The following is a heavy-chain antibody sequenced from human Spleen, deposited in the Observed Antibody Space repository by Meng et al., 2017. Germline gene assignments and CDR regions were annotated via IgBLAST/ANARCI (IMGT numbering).Heavy chain of an antibody. Sequence: GGSLRLSCAASGFTFSSYAMTWVRQAPGKGLEWVSTISGSGGSTYYADSVKGRFTISRDNSKNTLYLQMNSLRAEATAVYYCAKSYRSGWRDAFDIWGQGTMVTVSS. D-gene: IGHD6-19*01. CDR1: GFTFSSYA. V-gene: IGHV3-23*01. CDR3: AKSYRSGWRDAFDI. CDR2: ISGSGGST. J-gene: IGHJ3*02.